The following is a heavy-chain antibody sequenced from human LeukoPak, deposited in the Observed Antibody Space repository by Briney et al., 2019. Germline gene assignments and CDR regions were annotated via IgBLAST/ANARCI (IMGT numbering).Heavy chain of an antibody. J-gene: IGHJ6*02. D-gene: IGHD3-22*01. Sequence: ASVKVSCKASGGTFSSYAISWVRQAPGQGLEWMGWINTNTGNPTYAQGFTGRFVFSLDTSVSTAYLQISSLKAEDTAVYYCARGKHKDYYDSSGYYEYYYYGMDVWGQGTTVTVSS. CDR1: GGTFSSYA. CDR2: INTNTGNP. CDR3: ARGKHKDYYDSSGYYEYYYYGMDV. V-gene: IGHV7-4-1*02.